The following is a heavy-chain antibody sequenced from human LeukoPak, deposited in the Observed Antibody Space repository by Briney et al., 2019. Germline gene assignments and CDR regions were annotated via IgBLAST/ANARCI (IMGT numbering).Heavy chain of an antibody. D-gene: IGHD3-10*01. CDR2: IKKDGSEE. Sequence: GGSLRLSCAASGFTFSSYWMTWVRQAPGKGLEWVANIKKDGSEEYYLDSVNGRFTISRDNAKNSLYLQMNSLRAEDTAVYYCATEARGLGVWGKGTTVTISS. V-gene: IGHV3-7*01. CDR3: ATEARGLGV. J-gene: IGHJ6*04. CDR1: GFTFSSYW.